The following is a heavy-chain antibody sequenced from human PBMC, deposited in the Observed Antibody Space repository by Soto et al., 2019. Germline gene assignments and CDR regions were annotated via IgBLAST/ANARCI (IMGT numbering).Heavy chain of an antibody. J-gene: IGHJ4*02. Sequence: ASVKVSCKASGYTFTSYYMHWVRQAPGQGLEWMGIINPSGGSTSYAQKFQGRVTMTRDTSTSTVYMELSSLRSEDTAVYYCARGEVLPRYYYDSSGYYLVANPPRDYWGQGNLVTVSS. D-gene: IGHD3-22*01. CDR2: INPSGGST. CDR3: ARGEVLPRYYYDSSGYYLVANPPRDY. CDR1: GYTFTSYY. V-gene: IGHV1-46*01.